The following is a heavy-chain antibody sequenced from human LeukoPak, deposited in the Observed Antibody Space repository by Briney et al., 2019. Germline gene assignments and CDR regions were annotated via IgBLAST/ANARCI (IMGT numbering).Heavy chain of an antibody. CDR2: INPSGGST. J-gene: IGHJ4*02. V-gene: IGHV1-46*01. D-gene: IGHD3-10*01. Sequence: ASVKVSCKASGYTFTSYYMHWVRQAPGQGLEWMGIINPSGGSTSYAQKFQGRVTMTRDTSTSTVYMELSSLRSEDTAVYYCARRYYYGSGSSYNFDYWGQGTLVNVSS. CDR3: ARRYYYGSGSSYNFDY. CDR1: GYTFTSYY.